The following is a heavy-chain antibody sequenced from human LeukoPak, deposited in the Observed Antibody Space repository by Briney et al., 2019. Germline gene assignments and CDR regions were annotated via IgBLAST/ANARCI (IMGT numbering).Heavy chain of an antibody. CDR3: AREQVVGGFDY. Sequence: GGSLRLSCVASHFTFSSYAMHWVRQAPGKGLEWVAVISYDGSNKYCADSVKGRFTISRDNSKNTLYLQMNSLRAEDTAVYYCAREQVVGGFDYWGQGTLVTVSS. CDR1: HFTFSSYA. CDR2: ISYDGSNK. D-gene: IGHD3-22*01. J-gene: IGHJ4*02. V-gene: IGHV3-30*04.